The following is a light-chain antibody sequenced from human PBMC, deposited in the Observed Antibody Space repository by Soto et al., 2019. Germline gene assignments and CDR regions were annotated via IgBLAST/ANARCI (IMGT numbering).Light chain of an antibody. J-gene: IGLJ3*02. CDR1: SSDIGSYNL. V-gene: IGLV2-23*01. CDR3: CSYAGHSAHWV. Sequence: QSALTQPASVSGSPGQSITISCTGTSSDIGSYNLVSWYQRHPGRAPKLMVYEGSRRPSGVSNRFSGSKSGNTASLTISGLQAEDGADYFCCSYAGHSAHWVFGGGTKLTVL. CDR2: EGS.